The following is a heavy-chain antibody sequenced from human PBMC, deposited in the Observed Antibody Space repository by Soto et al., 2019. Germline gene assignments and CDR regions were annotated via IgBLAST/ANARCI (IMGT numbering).Heavy chain of an antibody. CDR1: GFTFSSYG. CDR3: ARDPLRYCSSTSCYLPSY. CDR2: IWYDGSNK. V-gene: IGHV3-33*01. D-gene: IGHD2-2*01. J-gene: IGHJ4*02. Sequence: LRLSCAASGFTFSSYGMHWVRQAPGKGLEWVAVIWYDGSNKYYADSVKGRFTISRDNSKNTLYLQMNSLRAEDTAVYYCARDPLRYCSSTSCYLPSYWGQGTLVTVSS.